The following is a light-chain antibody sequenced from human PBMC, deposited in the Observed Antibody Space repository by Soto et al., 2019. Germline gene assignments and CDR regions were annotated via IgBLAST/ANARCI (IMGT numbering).Light chain of an antibody. CDR2: KAS. V-gene: IGKV1-5*03. J-gene: IGKJ2*01. Sequence: DIQMTQSPSTLSASIGERFTSTCRASQSISNWLAWYQQKPGKAPKLLIYKASTVESRVPSRFSGSGSGTQFTLTISSMQPDDLATYYCQQYKSYYTFGQGTKVDIK. CDR3: QQYKSYYT. CDR1: QSISNW.